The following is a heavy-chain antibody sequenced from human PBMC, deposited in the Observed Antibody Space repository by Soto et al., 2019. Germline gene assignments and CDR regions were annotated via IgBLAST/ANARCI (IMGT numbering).Heavy chain of an antibody. CDR1: GFSLSTSGVG. D-gene: IGHD6-19*01. CDR2: IYWDDDK. CDR3: AHSRGDPVADPKGGWFDP. Sequence: QITLKESGPTLVKPTQTLTLTCTFSGFSLSTSGVGVGWIRQPPGKALEWLALIYWDDDKRYSPSLKSRLTITKDPSKHQVVLTMTNMDPVDTATYYCAHSRGDPVADPKGGWFDPWGQGTLVTVSS. V-gene: IGHV2-5*02. J-gene: IGHJ5*02.